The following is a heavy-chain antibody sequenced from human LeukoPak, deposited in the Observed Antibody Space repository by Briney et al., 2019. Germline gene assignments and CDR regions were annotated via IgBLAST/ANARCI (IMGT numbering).Heavy chain of an antibody. CDR3: ARLLAYYDFWSGYYNYYYGMDV. CDR1: GCTFTSYG. CDR2: IYPGDSDT. V-gene: IGHV5-51*01. D-gene: IGHD3-3*01. Sequence: KVSCKASGCTFTSYGISWVRQMPGKGLEWMGIIYPGDSDTRYSPSFQGQVTISADKSISTAYLQWSSLKASDTAMYYCARLLAYYDFWSGYYNYYYGMDVWGQGTTVTVSS. J-gene: IGHJ6*02.